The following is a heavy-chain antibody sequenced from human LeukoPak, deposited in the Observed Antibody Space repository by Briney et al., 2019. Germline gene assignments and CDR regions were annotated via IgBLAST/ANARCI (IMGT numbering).Heavy chain of an antibody. V-gene: IGHV4-30-2*06. CDR3: ARSRQASGLFNS. J-gene: IGHJ5*01. D-gene: IGHD3-10*01. Sequence: SQTLSLTCTVSGYAITSGGFSWNWIRQSPGKGLEWIGCIYDREPAYYNPSLKSRFTISVDRPKNQFFLNVTSLTAADTAVYYCARSRQASGLFNSWGQGTLVVVSS. CDR2: IYDREPA. CDR1: GYAITSGGFS.